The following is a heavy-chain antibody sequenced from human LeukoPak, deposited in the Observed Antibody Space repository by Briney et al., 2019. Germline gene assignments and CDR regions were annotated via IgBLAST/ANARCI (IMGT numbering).Heavy chain of an antibody. CDR3: AKGRGTAVTSAANY. J-gene: IGHJ4*02. D-gene: IGHD4-17*01. CDR1: GFTLSSYA. Sequence: PGGSLRLSCAAPGFTLSSYAMSGVRQAPGKGLEWVSSISGSGDNTYYADSVKDRFSISRDNSKTTVSLQMNSLRAEDTAAYYCAKGRGTAVTSAANYWGQGTLVTVSS. V-gene: IGHV3-23*01. CDR2: ISGSGDNT.